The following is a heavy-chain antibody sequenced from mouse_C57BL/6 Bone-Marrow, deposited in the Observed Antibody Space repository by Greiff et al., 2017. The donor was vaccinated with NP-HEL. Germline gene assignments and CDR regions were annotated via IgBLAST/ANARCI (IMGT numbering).Heavy chain of an antibody. Sequence: QVQLQQPGAELVMPGASVKLSCKASGYTFTSYWMRWVKQRPGQGLEWIGEIDPSDSYTNYNQKFKGKSTLTVDKSSSTAYMQLSSLTSEDSAVYYCARGAMYYFDYWGQGTTLTVSS. CDR3: ARGAMYYFDY. CDR1: GYTFTSYW. J-gene: IGHJ2*01. CDR2: IDPSDSYT. V-gene: IGHV1-69*01.